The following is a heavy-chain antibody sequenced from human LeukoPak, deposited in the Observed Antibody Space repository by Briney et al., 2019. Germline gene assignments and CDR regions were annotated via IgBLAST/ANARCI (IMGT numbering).Heavy chain of an antibody. J-gene: IGHJ4*02. CDR3: AKIPSATENFDY. D-gene: IGHD5-12*01. CDR2: INSDGSTT. Sequence: GGSLRLSCAASGFTFSNYWMHWVRQAPGKGLIWVSRINSDGSTTTYADSVRGRFTISRDNAKNTLYLQMDSLRAEDTAIYYCAKIPSATENFDYWGQGTLVMVSS. CDR1: GFTFSNYW. V-gene: IGHV3-74*01.